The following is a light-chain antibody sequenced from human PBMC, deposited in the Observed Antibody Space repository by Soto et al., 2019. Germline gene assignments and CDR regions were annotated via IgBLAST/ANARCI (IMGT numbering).Light chain of an antibody. Sequence: QSALTQPRSVSGSPGQSVTISCTGTSNDVGGYNYVSWYQQHPGKAPKLLISDVNKRPSGVPDRFSGSKSGNTACLIISGRQAEDEADYYCCSYAGSSTWVFGGGTKLTVL. CDR1: SNDVGGYNY. CDR3: CSYAGSSTWV. V-gene: IGLV2-11*01. CDR2: DVN. J-gene: IGLJ3*02.